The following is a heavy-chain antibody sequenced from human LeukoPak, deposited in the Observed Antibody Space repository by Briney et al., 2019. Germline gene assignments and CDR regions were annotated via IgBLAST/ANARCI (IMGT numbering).Heavy chain of an antibody. Sequence: GGSLRLSCAASGFTLSNHWMHWVRQAPGKGPVWVSRINEDGSRTNYADSVKGRFTISRDNAKNTLYLQMSSLRVEDTAVYYCARGGRVVHGVDVWGQGTTVTVSS. CDR2: INEDGSRT. CDR1: GFTLSNHW. D-gene: IGHD6-6*01. CDR3: ARGGRVVHGVDV. V-gene: IGHV3-74*01. J-gene: IGHJ6*02.